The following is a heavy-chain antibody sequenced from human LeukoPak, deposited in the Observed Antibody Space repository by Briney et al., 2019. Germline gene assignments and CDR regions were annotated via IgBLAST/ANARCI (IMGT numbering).Heavy chain of an antibody. D-gene: IGHD3-10*01. CDR2: ISSSSSTI. CDR3: ARGLWFGEFSY. Sequence: GGFLRLSCAASGFAFSSYSMNWVRQAPGKGLEWVSYISSSSSTIYYADSVKGRFTISRDNAKNSLYPQMNSLRAEDTAVYYCARGLWFGEFSYWGQGTLVTVSS. CDR1: GFAFSSYS. V-gene: IGHV3-48*04. J-gene: IGHJ4*02.